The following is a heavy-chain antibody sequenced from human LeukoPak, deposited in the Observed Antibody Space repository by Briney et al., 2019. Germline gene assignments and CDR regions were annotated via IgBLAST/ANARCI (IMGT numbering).Heavy chain of an antibody. J-gene: IGHJ4*02. D-gene: IGHD6-6*01. CDR2: INHSGST. CDR1: GGSFSGYY. V-gene: IGHV4-34*01. CDR3: ARGPWRGYRSSSRPFDY. Sequence: SETLSLTCAVYGGSFSGYYWSWIRQPPGNGLEWIGEINHSGSTNYNPSLKSRVTISVDTSKNQFSLKLSSVTAADTAVYYCARGPWRGYRSSSRPFDYWGQGTLVTVSS.